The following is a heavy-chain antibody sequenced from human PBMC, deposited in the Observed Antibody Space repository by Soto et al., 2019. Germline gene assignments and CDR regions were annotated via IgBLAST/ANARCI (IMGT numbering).Heavy chain of an antibody. J-gene: IGHJ2*01. CDR2: IKSKTDGGTT. D-gene: IGHD3-22*01. Sequence: GGSLRLSCAASGFTFSNAWMNWVRQAPGKGLEWVGRIKSKTDGGTTDYAAPVQGRFTISRDDSKNTLYLQMKSLQTEDTAVYYCTTDQVIRSRYYYDSSGYPRWYFDFWGRGTLVTVSS. V-gene: IGHV3-15*07. CDR3: TTDQVIRSRYYYDSSGYPRWYFDF. CDR1: GFTFSNAW.